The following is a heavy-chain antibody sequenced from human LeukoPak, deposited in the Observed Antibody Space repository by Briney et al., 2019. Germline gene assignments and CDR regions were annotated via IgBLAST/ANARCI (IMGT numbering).Heavy chain of an antibody. V-gene: IGHV3-30*18. D-gene: IGHD6-19*01. CDR2: ISYDGSNK. Sequence: PGGSLRLSCAASGFTFSSYGMLWVRQAPGKGLEWVAVISYDGSNKYYTDSVKGRFTISRDNSKNTLYLQMNSLRAEDTAVYYCAKDSYSSGWYMGYWGQGTLVTVSS. CDR1: GFTFSSYG. CDR3: AKDSYSSGWYMGY. J-gene: IGHJ4*02.